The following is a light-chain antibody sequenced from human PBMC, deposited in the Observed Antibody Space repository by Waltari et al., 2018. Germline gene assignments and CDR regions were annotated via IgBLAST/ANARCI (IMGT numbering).Light chain of an antibody. CDR2: WAA. CDR3: QQYYSRRT. Sequence: DIVMTQSPESLAVSLGERATINCKSSQSLLYYSNDKNYLAWYQQKPGQPPKLLIYWAATRQSGVPDRFSGSGDGTDFTRTISSLQAEDVAVYYCQQYYSRRTFGQGTKVEIK. V-gene: IGKV4-1*01. CDR1: QSLLYYSNDKNY. J-gene: IGKJ1*01.